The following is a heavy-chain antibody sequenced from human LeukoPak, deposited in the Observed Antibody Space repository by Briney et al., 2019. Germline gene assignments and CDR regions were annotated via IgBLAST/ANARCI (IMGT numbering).Heavy chain of an antibody. D-gene: IGHD3-22*01. CDR2: ISYDGSNK. V-gene: IGHV3-30-3*01. CDR1: GFTFSIYA. J-gene: IGHJ3*02. CDR3: ARDQNYYDSSGYFYDAFDI. Sequence: GGSLRLSCAASGFTFSIYAMHWVRQAPGKGLEWVAVISYDGSNKYYADSVKGRFTISRDNSKNTLYLQMNSLRAEDTAVYYCARDQNYYDSSGYFYDAFDIWGQGTMVTVSS.